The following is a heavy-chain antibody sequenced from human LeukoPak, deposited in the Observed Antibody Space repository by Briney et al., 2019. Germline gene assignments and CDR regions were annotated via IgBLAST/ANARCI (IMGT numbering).Heavy chain of an antibody. CDR3: AKAYGSGWYYYFDY. Sequence: PGWSLRLSCAASGITFSSYGMHWVRQAAGKGLEWVAFIRPDGSNKYYADSVKGRFTISRDNYKNTLYLQMKSLRAEDKAVYYCAKAYGSGWYYYFDYWGQGTLVTVSS. CDR2: IRPDGSNK. V-gene: IGHV3-30*02. J-gene: IGHJ4*02. D-gene: IGHD6-19*01. CDR1: GITFSSYG.